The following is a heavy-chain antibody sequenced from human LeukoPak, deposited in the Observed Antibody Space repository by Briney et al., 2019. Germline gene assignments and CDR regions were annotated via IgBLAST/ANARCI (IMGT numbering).Heavy chain of an antibody. J-gene: IGHJ4*02. CDR1: GGSFSGYY. V-gene: IGHV4-34*01. D-gene: IGHD3-3*01. Sequence: SETLSLTCAVYGGSFSGYYWSWIRQPPGKGLEWIGEINHSGSTNYNPSLKSRLTISVDTSKNQFSLKLSPVTAADTAVYYCAMRRGFWSGYFDYWGQGTLVTVPS. CDR2: INHSGST. CDR3: AMRRGFWSGYFDY.